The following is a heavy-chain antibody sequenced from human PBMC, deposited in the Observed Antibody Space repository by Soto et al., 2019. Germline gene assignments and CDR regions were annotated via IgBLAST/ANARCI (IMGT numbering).Heavy chain of an antibody. J-gene: IGHJ6*02. CDR3: ARAPSAGYSSGWYVGYYYYYGMDV. D-gene: IGHD6-19*01. V-gene: IGHV1-18*01. CDR1: GYTFTSYG. Sequence: ASVKVSCKASGYTFTSYGISWVRQAPGQGLEWMGWISAYNGNTNYAQKLQGRVTMTTDTSTSTAYMELRSLRSDDTAVYYCARAPSAGYSSGWYVGYYYYYGMDVWGQGTTVTVSS. CDR2: ISAYNGNT.